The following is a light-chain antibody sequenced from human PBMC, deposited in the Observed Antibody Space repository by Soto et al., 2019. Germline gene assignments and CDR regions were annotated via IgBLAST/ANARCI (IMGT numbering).Light chain of an antibody. V-gene: IGKV3-20*01. CDR3: QQYSTSPLT. J-gene: IGKJ4*01. CDR2: GAS. CDR1: QNVGNNY. Sequence: EIVLTQSPGTLSLSPGERATLSCRASQNVGNNYLAWYQQKPGQAPRLLFYGASSRVTVIPDRFSGSGSGTDFTLTISRLEPEDFAVYYCQQYSTSPLTFGGGTKVEIK.